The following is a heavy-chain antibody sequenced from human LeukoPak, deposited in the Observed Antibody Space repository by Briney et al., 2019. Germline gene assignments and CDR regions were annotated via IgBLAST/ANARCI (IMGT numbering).Heavy chain of an antibody. D-gene: IGHD3-22*01. CDR1: GYTFTGYY. V-gene: IGHV1-2*02. CDR2: INPNSGGT. CDR3: ARVTMIVVVITGDWYFDL. J-gene: IGHJ2*01. Sequence: ASVKVSCKASGYTFTGYYMHWVRQAPGQGLEWMGWINPNSGGTNYAQKFQGRVTMTRDTSISTAYMELRSLRSDDTAVYYCARVTMIVVVITGDWYFDLWGRGTLVTVSS.